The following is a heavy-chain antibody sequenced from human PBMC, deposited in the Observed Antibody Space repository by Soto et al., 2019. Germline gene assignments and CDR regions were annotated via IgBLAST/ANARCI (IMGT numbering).Heavy chain of an antibody. V-gene: IGHV2-26*01. J-gene: IGHJ4*02. D-gene: IGHD2-2*01. Sequence: QVTLKESGPVLVKPTETLTLTCTVSGFSLSNARMGVSWIRQPPGKALEWLAHIFSNDEKSYSTSLKSRLTHAKGTPKSQVVLTRTNMDPVDTATEYGARIQEPATPQHYFDYWGQGTLVTVSS. CDR3: ARIQEPATPQHYFDY. CDR2: IFSNDEK. CDR1: GFSLSNARMG.